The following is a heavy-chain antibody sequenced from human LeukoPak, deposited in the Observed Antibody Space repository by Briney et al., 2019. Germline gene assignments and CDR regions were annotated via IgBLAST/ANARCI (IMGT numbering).Heavy chain of an antibody. J-gene: IGHJ4*02. D-gene: IGHD3-10*01. Sequence: SETLSLTCAVYGGSFSGYYWSWIRQPPGKGLEWIGEINHSGSTNYNPSLKSRVTISVDTSKNQFSLKLSSVTAADTAVYYCARADRITMVRGVISPLDYWGQGTLVTVSS. V-gene: IGHV4-34*01. CDR3: ARADRITMVRGVISPLDY. CDR1: GGSFSGYY. CDR2: INHSGST.